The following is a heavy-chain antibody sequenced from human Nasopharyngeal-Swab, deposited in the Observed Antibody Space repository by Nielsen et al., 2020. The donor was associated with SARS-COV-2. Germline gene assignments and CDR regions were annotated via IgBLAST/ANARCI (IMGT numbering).Heavy chain of an antibody. CDR3: ARDSRSYPDDAFDI. CDR1: GGTFSSYA. D-gene: IGHD1-26*01. J-gene: IGHJ3*02. Sequence: SVKVSCKASGGTFSSYAISWVRQAPGQGLEWMGGIIPIFGTANYAQKFQGRVTITADESTSTAYMELSSLRSEDTAVYYCARDSRSYPDDAFDIWGQGTMVTVSS. CDR2: IIPIFGTA. V-gene: IGHV1-69*13.